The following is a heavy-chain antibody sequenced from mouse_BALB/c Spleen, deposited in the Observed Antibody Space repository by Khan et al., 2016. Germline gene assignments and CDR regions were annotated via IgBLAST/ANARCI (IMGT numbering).Heavy chain of an antibody. J-gene: IGHJ3*01. CDR2: IRWKSNNYAT. V-gene: IGHV6-6*02. D-gene: IGHD1-1*01. CDR3: SKDLYLFAY. Sequence: EVKLEVSGGGLVQPGGSMKLSCVASGFTFSNYWMNWVRQSPEKGLEWVADIRWKSNNYATHYAESVNGRFTISRDDSKSSLHLQMNNLRAEDTGIDYCSKDLYLFAYWGQGTLVTVSA. CDR1: GFTFSNYW.